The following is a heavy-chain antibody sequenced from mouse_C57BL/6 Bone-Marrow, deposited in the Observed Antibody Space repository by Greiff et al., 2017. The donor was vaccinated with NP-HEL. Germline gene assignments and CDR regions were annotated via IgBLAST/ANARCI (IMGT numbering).Heavy chain of an antibody. CDR1: GYSITSDY. V-gene: IGHV3-8*01. Sequence: EVQGVESGPGLAKPSQTLSLTCSVTGYSITSDYWNWIRKFPGNKLEYMGYISYSGSTYYNPSLKSRISIDRDTSTTQYYLQLKSVTTEDAATCYSARSLYCSSSYSFDYWGQGTTLTVSS. D-gene: IGHD1-1*01. CDR3: ARSLYCSSSYSFDY. J-gene: IGHJ2*01. CDR2: ISYSGST.